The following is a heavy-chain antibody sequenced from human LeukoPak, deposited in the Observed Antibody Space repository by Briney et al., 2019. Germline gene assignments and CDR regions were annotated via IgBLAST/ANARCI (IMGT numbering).Heavy chain of an antibody. CDR3: ATRPAGYYAVIDY. V-gene: IGHV3-53*01. D-gene: IGHD3-22*01. Sequence: PGGSLRLSCAASGFTVSNHYMTWVRQPPGKGLEWVSTIYSGGTTYYADSVKGRFTISRDNSKNTLYLQMISLRAEDTAVYYCATRPAGYYAVIDYWGQGALVTVSS. J-gene: IGHJ4*02. CDR1: GFTVSNHY. CDR2: IYSGGTT.